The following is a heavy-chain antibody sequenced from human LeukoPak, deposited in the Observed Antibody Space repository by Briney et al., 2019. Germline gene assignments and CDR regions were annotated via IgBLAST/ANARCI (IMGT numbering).Heavy chain of an antibody. V-gene: IGHV3-48*03. CDR2: LNSPGHTF. CDR3: ARGGYDYPADY. CDR1: GFTLSGFE. J-gene: IGHJ4*02. Sequence: GGSLRLSCAASGFTLSGFEMNWFRQALGKGLEWVSFLNSPGHTFYYADSGRGRFTISRDNAKNSLYLQMNSLGADDTAVYYCARGGYDYPADYWGQGTLVTVSS. D-gene: IGHD5-12*01.